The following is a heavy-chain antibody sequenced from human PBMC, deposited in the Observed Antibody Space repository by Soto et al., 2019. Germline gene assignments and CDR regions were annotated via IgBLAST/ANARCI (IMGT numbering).Heavy chain of an antibody. Sequence: VQLVESGGGVVQPGRSLRLSCAASGFTFSSYAMHWVRQAPGKGLEWVAVISYDGSNKYYADSVKGRFTISRDNSKNTLYLQMNSLRAEDTAVYYCARDGAQDPNSSGWYYFDYWGQGTLVTVSS. CDR1: GFTFSSYA. V-gene: IGHV3-30-3*01. CDR2: ISYDGSNK. CDR3: ARDGAQDPNSSGWYYFDY. D-gene: IGHD6-19*01. J-gene: IGHJ4*02.